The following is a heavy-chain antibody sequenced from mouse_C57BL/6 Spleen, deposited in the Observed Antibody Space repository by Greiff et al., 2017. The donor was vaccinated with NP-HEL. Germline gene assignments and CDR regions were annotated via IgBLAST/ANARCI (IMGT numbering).Heavy chain of an antibody. V-gene: IGHV5-15*01. Sequence: EVNVVESGGGLVQPGGSLKLSCAASGFTFSDYGMAWVRQAPRKGPEWVAFISNLAYSIYYADTVTGRFTISRENAKNTLYLEMSSLRSEDTAMYYCASLYYDYPWFAYWGQGTLVTVSA. CDR1: GFTFSDYG. J-gene: IGHJ3*01. CDR3: ASLYYDYPWFAY. CDR2: ISNLAYSI. D-gene: IGHD2-4*01.